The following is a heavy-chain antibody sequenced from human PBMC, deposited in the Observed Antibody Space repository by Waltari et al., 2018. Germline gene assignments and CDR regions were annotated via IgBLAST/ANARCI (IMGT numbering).Heavy chain of an antibody. CDR2: INHSGST. J-gene: IGHJ6*02. D-gene: IGHD2-15*01. Sequence: QVQLQQWGAGLLKPSATLSLTCAVYGGSFSGYYWSWIRQPPGQGLGWIGEINHSGSTNYNPSLKSRVTISVDTSKNQFSLKLSSVTAADTAVYYCARQIVVVVAVYYYYYGMDVWGQGTTVTVSS. V-gene: IGHV4-34*01. CDR3: ARQIVVVVAVYYYYYGMDV. CDR1: GGSFSGYY.